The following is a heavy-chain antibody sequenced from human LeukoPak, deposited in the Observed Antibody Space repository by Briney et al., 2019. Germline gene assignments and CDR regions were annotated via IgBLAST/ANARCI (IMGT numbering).Heavy chain of an antibody. CDR3: ARDRRYDSSGYYYYYYMDV. CDR2: TSGSGTTT. V-gene: IGHV3-23*01. CDR1: GFTFSTYG. D-gene: IGHD3-22*01. J-gene: IGHJ6*03. Sequence: GGSLRLSCAASGFTFSTYGMSWVRQTPGKGVGWVSATSGSGTTTYYEDSVKGRFTISRDNSENTLYLQMSSLRAEDTAVYYCARDRRYDSSGYYYYYYMDVWGKGTTVTVSS.